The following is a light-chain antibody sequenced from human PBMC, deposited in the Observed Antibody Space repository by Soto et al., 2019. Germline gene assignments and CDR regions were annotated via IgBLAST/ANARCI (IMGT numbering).Light chain of an antibody. J-gene: IGKJ3*01. CDR3: QQRSNWPPIT. V-gene: IGKV3-11*01. CDR2: DAL. Sequence: EIVLTQSPATLYLSPGDRATLSCRASQSVDWYVAWYQQKPGQAPRLLIYDALKRATGTPDRFSGSGSGTDFTLTISRLEPEDFAVCYCQQRSNWPPITFGPGTKVDLK. CDR1: QSVDWY.